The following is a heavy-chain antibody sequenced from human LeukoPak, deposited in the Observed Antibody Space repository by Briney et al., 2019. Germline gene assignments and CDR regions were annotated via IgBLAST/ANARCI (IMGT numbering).Heavy chain of an antibody. D-gene: IGHD2-8*01. J-gene: IGHJ5*02. CDR2: INPSGGST. V-gene: IGHV1-46*01. CDR3: ARVGVQNWFDP. CDR1: GYTFTSYY. Sequence: ASVTVSCKASGYTFTSYYMHWVRQAPGQGLEWMGIINPSGGSTSYAQKFQGRVTMTRDTSTSTVYMELSSLRSEDTAVYYCARVGVQNWFDPWGQGTLVTVSS.